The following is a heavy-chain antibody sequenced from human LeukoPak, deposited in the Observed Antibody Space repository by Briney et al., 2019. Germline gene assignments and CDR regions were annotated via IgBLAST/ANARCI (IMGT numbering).Heavy chain of an antibody. CDR1: GFTFSSYG. Sequence: GGSLRLSCAASGFTFSSYGMSWVRQAPGKGLEWVSAISGSGGSTYYADSVKGRFTISRDNSKNTLYLQMNSLRSEDTAVYYCARGLVGDWFDPWGQGTLVTVSS. J-gene: IGHJ5*02. D-gene: IGHD3-3*01. CDR3: ARGLVGDWFDP. V-gene: IGHV3-23*01. CDR2: ISGSGGST.